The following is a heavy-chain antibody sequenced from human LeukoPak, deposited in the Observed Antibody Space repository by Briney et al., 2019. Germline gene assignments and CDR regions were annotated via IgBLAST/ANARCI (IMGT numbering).Heavy chain of an antibody. CDR1: GGSFSGYY. V-gene: IGHV4-34*01. Sequence: SETLSLTCAVYGGSFSGYYWSWIRRPPGKGLEWIGEINHSGSTNYNPSLKSRVTISVDTSKNQFSLKLSSVTAADTAVYFCARTMVRGDLAFDIWGQGTMVTVSS. CDR3: ARTMVRGDLAFDI. J-gene: IGHJ3*02. D-gene: IGHD3-10*01. CDR2: INHSGST.